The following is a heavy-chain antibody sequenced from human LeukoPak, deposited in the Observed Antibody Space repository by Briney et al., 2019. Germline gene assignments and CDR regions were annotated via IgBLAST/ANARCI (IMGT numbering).Heavy chain of an antibody. V-gene: IGHV4-39*07. CDR2: IYYSGST. Sequence: SETLSLTCTVSGGSISSSSYYWGWIRQPPGKGLEWIGSIYYSGSTYYNPSLKSRATISVDTSKNQFSLKLSSVTAADTAVYYCARPVGATNTEAFDYWGQGTLVTVSS. CDR1: GGSISSSSYY. D-gene: IGHD1-26*01. J-gene: IGHJ4*02. CDR3: ARPVGATNTEAFDY.